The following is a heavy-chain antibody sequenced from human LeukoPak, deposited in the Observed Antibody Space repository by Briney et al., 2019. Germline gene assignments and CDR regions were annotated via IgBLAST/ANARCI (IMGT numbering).Heavy chain of an antibody. Sequence: ASVKVSCKAYGYTFTSYGISWVRQAPGQGLEWMGWISAYNGNTNYPHKLQGRVTLTTDTSTSTAYMELRSLRSDDTAVYYCARAYCTNGVCYSSYYYMDVWGKGTTVTVSS. V-gene: IGHV1-18*01. CDR3: ARAYCTNGVCYSSYYYMDV. CDR1: GYTFTSYG. J-gene: IGHJ6*03. D-gene: IGHD2-8*01. CDR2: ISAYNGNT.